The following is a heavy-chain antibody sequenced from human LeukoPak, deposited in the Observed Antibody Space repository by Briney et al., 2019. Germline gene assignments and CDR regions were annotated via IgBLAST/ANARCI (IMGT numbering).Heavy chain of an antibody. Sequence: PGGSLRLSCAASGFIFSSYAMSWVRQAPGKGLEWVSYGGSGGSTYYADSVKGRLTVSRDNSKSRLYLQMNSMTAEDTAVYYCAKMRGQYYHSYYMDAWGKGTTVTVSS. V-gene: IGHV3-23*01. CDR3: AKMRGQYYHSYYMDA. CDR1: GFIFSSYA. J-gene: IGHJ6*03. CDR2: GGSGGST.